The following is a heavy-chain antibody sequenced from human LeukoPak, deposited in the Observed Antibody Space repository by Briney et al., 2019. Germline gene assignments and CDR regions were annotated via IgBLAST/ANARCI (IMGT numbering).Heavy chain of an antibody. CDR3: ARDPAEVVTATNFDY. J-gene: IGHJ4*02. V-gene: IGHV1-2*02. Sequence: ASVKVSCKASGYTFTSYYMHWVRQAPGQGLEWMGWINPNSGGTNYAQKFQGRVTMTRDTSISTAYMELSRLRSDDTAVYYCARDPAEVVTATNFDYWGQGTLVTVSS. CDR2: INPNSGGT. D-gene: IGHD2-21*02. CDR1: GYTFTSYY.